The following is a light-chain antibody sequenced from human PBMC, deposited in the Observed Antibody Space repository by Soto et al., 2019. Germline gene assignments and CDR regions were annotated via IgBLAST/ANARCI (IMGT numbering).Light chain of an antibody. CDR1: QSVSSSY. J-gene: IGKJ1*01. Sequence: EIVLTQSPGTLSLSPGERATLSCRASQSVSSSYLAWYQQKPGQAPRLLIYGTSSRATAIPDRFSGSRSGTDFTLTISRLEPEDFAVYYCQQYGSSSLTFGLGTKVEIK. CDR3: QQYGSSSLT. CDR2: GTS. V-gene: IGKV3-20*01.